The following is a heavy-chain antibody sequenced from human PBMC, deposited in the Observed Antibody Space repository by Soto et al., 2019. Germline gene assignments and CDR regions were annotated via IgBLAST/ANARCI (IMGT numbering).Heavy chain of an antibody. Sequence: PSQTLSLTCAISGDSVSSNSAAWNWIRQSPSRGLEWLGRTYYRSKWYNDYAVPVKSRITINPDTSKNQFSLQLNSVTPEDTAVYYCARDRVEWSSSWSRAHYYYYYGMDVWGQGTTVTVSS. CDR3: ARDRVEWSSSWSRAHYYYYYGMDV. V-gene: IGHV6-1*01. CDR1: GDSVSSNSAA. J-gene: IGHJ6*02. D-gene: IGHD6-13*01. CDR2: TYYRSKWYN.